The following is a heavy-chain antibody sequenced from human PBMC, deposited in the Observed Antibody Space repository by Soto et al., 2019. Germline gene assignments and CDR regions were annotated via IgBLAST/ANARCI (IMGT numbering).Heavy chain of an antibody. CDR2: ISGSGAGT. Sequence: EVQLLESGGGLVQPGGSLRLSCAASGFTFSSYAMSWVRQAPGKGLEWVSAISGSGAGTYYADSVKGRFTISRDNSKNTLYLEMDSLRAEDTAVYYCATVPVFAAVYFDYWGQGTLVTVSS. CDR3: ATVPVFAAVYFDY. CDR1: GFTFSSYA. D-gene: IGHD6-13*01. V-gene: IGHV3-23*01. J-gene: IGHJ4*02.